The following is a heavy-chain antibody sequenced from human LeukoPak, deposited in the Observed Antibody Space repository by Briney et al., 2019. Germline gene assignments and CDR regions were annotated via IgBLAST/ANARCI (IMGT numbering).Heavy chain of an antibody. CDR2: ISSSSSYI. Sequence: GGSLRLSCAASGFTFSSYSMNWVRQAPGKGLEWVSSISSSSSYIYYADSVKGRFTISRDNAKNSLYLLMNSLRAEDTAVYYCAKKLRRPAYYYYMDVWGKGTTVTVSS. D-gene: IGHD1-7*01. CDR1: GFTFSSYS. J-gene: IGHJ6*03. CDR3: AKKLRRPAYYYYMDV. V-gene: IGHV3-21*01.